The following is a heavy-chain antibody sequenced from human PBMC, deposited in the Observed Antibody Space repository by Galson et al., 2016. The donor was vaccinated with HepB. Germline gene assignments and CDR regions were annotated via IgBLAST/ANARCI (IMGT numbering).Heavy chain of an antibody. CDR1: GFTFSLYS. Sequence: SLRLSCAASGFTFSLYSMNWVRQAPGRGLEWVSSTSSSRSHKFYADSVKGRFTISRDNTKNSLFLQMNSLRAEDTGVYFCARDVDYGMDVWGQGTTVTVSS. J-gene: IGHJ6*02. CDR2: TSSSRSHK. D-gene: IGHD2-21*01. V-gene: IGHV3-21*01. CDR3: ARDVDYGMDV.